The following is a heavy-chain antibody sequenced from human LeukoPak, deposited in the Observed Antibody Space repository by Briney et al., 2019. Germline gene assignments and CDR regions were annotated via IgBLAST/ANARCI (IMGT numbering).Heavy chain of an antibody. CDR3: ARGQYYDFWSGPLYNWFDP. J-gene: IGHJ5*02. Sequence: GGSLRLSCAASGFTLSIYEMNWVRQAPGKGLEWVSYMGSSGTPMYYADSVKGRSTISRDNAKNSLYLQMNSLRAEDTAVYYCARGQYYDFWSGPLYNWFDPWGQGTLVTVSS. CDR1: GFTLSIYE. D-gene: IGHD3-3*01. V-gene: IGHV3-48*03. CDR2: MGSSGTPM.